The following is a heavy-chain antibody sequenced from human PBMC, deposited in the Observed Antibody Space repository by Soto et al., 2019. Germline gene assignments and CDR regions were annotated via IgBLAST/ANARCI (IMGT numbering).Heavy chain of an antibody. CDR3: AKYLYGDYEELDY. D-gene: IGHD4-17*01. J-gene: IGHJ4*02. V-gene: IGHV3-23*01. CDR1: GFTFSSYA. Sequence: EVQLLESGGGLVQPGGSLRLSCAASGFTFSSYAMSWVRQAPGKGLEWVSAISGSGGSTYYADSVKGRFTISRDTSKNTLYLHMNSLRAEDTAVYYCAKYLYGDYEELDYWGQGTLVTVAS. CDR2: ISGSGGST.